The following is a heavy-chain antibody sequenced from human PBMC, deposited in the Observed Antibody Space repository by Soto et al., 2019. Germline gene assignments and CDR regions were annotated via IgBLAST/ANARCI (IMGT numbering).Heavy chain of an antibody. Sequence: GASVKVSCKASGGTFSSYAISWVRQAPGQGLEWMGGIIPIFGTANYAQKFQGRVTITADESTSTAYMELSSLRSEDTAVYYCARTYCSCGSCYSYYYYGMDVWGQGTKVTVSS. CDR1: GGTFSSYA. V-gene: IGHV1-69*13. J-gene: IGHJ6*02. CDR2: IIPIFGTA. D-gene: IGHD2-15*01. CDR3: ARTYCSCGSCYSYYYYGMDV.